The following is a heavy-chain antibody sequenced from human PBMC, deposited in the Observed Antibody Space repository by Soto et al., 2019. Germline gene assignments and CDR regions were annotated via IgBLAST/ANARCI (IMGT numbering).Heavy chain of an antibody. J-gene: IGHJ5*02. CDR2: ISAYNGNT. D-gene: IGHD6-19*01. Sequence: VASVKVSCKASGYTFTSYGISWVRQAPGQGLEWMGWISAYNGNTNYAQKLQGRVTMTTDTSTSTAYMELRSLRSDDTAVYYCAREGIPYSSGPNWFDPWGQGTLVTVSS. CDR1: GYTFTSYG. V-gene: IGHV1-18*01. CDR3: AREGIPYSSGPNWFDP.